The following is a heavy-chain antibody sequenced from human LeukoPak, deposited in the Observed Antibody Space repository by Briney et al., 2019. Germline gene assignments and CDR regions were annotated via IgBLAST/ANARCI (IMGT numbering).Heavy chain of an antibody. CDR1: GYTFTSYD. J-gene: IGHJ4*02. D-gene: IGHD3-10*01. CDR3: ARALSLHGGSGSLKPLGY. V-gene: IGHV1-8*01. Sequence: ASVKVSCKASGYTFTSYDINWVRQATGQGLEWMGWMNPNSSNTGYAQKFQGRVTMTRNTSISTAYMELSSLRSEDTAVYYCARALSLHGGSGSLKPLGYWGQGTLVTVSS. CDR2: MNPNSSNT.